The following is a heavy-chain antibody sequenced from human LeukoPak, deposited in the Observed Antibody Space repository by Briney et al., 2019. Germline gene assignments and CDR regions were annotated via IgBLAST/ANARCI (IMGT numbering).Heavy chain of an antibody. V-gene: IGHV4-31*03. Sequence: SETLSLTCTVSGGSISSGGYYWSWIRQHPGKGLEWVGYIYYSGSTYYNPSLKSRVTISVDTSKNQFSLKLSSVTAADTAVYYCARDKYNWKGDYFDYWGQGTLVTVSS. CDR1: GGSISSGGYY. J-gene: IGHJ4*02. CDR3: ARDKYNWKGDYFDY. D-gene: IGHD1-20*01. CDR2: IYYSGST.